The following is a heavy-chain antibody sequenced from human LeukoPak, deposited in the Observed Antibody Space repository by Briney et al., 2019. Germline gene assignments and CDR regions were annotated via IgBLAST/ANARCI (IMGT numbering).Heavy chain of an antibody. V-gene: IGHV4-4*07. CDR2: IDTSGIT. CDR1: GLHLSSYL. Sequence: KSAETLPHTRSLCGLHLSSYLWMWLGQPAGRGVEGVGRIDTSGITNYNPSLKSRVTISVDTSKNQFFLKVNSVTAADTAVYYCSRDRISAVVDVFDIWGQGTMVTVSS. D-gene: IGHD2/OR15-2a*01. J-gene: IGHJ3*02. CDR3: SRDRISAVVDVFDI.